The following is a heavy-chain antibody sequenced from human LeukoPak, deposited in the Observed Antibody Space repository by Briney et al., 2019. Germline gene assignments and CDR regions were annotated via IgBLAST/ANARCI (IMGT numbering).Heavy chain of an antibody. J-gene: IGHJ6*02. V-gene: IGHV3-33*08. CDR1: GFTFSSYA. CDR2: IWYDGSNK. Sequence: GRSLRLSCAASGFTFSSYAMHWVRQAPGKGLEWVAVIWYDGSNKYYADSVKGRFTISRDNSKNTLYLQMNSLRAEDTAVYYCARDVGYSYGHYDYYYGMDVWGQGTTVTVSS. D-gene: IGHD5-18*01. CDR3: ARDVGYSYGHYDYYYGMDV.